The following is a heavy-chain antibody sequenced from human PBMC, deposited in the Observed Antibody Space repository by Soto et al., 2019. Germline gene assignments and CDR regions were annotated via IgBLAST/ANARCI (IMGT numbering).Heavy chain of an antibody. J-gene: IGHJ4*02. CDR1: GGTFSSYT. CDR2: IIPILGIA. V-gene: IGHV1-69*02. Sequence: ASVKVCCKASGGTFSSYTISWVRQAPGQGLEWMGRIIPILGIANYAQKFQGRVTITADKSTSTAYMELSSLRSEDTAVYYCATYCSGGSCSYRGQGTLVTVSS. CDR3: ATYCSGGSCSY. D-gene: IGHD2-15*01.